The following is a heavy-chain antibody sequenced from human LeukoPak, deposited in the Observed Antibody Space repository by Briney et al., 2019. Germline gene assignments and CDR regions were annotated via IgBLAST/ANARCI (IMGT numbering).Heavy chain of an antibody. CDR3: ARGGGLDV. D-gene: IGHD3-16*01. J-gene: IGHJ6*02. V-gene: IGHV3-7*03. CDR2: INHNGNVN. CDR1: GFTFSSYS. Sequence: GGSLRLSCAASGFTFSSYSMNWARQAPGKGLEWVASINHNGNVNYYVDSVKGRFTISRDNAKNSLYLQMSNLRAGDTAVYFCARGGGLDVWGQGATVTVSS.